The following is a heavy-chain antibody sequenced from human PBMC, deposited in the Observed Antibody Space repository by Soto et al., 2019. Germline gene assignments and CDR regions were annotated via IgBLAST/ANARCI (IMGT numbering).Heavy chain of an antibody. CDR2: ISGSGGST. D-gene: IGHD5-18*01. CDR3: AKGPRDTAMVTSFDY. CDR1: GFTFSSYA. V-gene: IGHV3-23*01. Sequence: GGSLRLSCAASGFTFSSYAMSWVRQAPGKGLEWVSAISGSGGSTYYADSVKGRFTISRDNSKNTLYLQMNSLRAEDTAVHYCAKGPRDTAMVTSFDYWGPGTLVTVSS. J-gene: IGHJ4*01.